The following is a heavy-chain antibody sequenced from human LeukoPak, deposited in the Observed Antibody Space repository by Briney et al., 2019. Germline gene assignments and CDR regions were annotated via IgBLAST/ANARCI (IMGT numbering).Heavy chain of an antibody. J-gene: IGHJ6*02. CDR1: GFTFSSYW. V-gene: IGHV3-7*03. Sequence: GGSLRLSCAASGFTFSSYWMRWVRQAPGKGLEWVANIKQDGSERYDVDSVKGRFTISRDNAKNSLYLQMNSLRAEDTAVYYCARDVRYSSGWDTYYYYGMDVWGQGTTVTVSS. CDR2: IKQDGSER. D-gene: IGHD6-19*01. CDR3: ARDVRYSSGWDTYYYYGMDV.